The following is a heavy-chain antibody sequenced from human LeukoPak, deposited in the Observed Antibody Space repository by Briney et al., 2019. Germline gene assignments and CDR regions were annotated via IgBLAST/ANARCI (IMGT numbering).Heavy chain of an antibody. CDR1: GFTFITYS. V-gene: IGHV3-21*06. CDR3: ARDVLY. Sequence: GGSLRLSCAASGFTFITYSMTWVRQAPGKALEWVSSITSSSTYIHYADSVKGRFTISRDNAKNSLYLQMNSLRAEDTAVYYCARDVLYWGQGTLVTVSS. D-gene: IGHD4/OR15-4a*01. CDR2: ITSSSTYI. J-gene: IGHJ4*02.